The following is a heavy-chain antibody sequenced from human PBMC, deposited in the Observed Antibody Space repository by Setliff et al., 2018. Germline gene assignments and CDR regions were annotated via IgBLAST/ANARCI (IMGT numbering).Heavy chain of an antibody. D-gene: IGHD1-26*01. CDR2: INHSGST. V-gene: IGHV4-34*01. J-gene: IGHJ4*02. Sequence: SETLSLTCAASGGTFSYYYWTWIRQPPGKGLEWIGEINHSGSTSYNPSLKSRVTISLDTSKNQFSLKLSSVTAADTAVYYCARAPRYFDPTGSYFDFWGQGTLVTVSS. CDR1: GGTFSYYY. CDR3: ARAPRYFDPTGSYFDF.